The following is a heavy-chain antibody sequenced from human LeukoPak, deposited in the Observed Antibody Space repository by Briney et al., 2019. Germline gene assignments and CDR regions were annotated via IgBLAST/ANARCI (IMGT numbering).Heavy chain of an antibody. J-gene: IGHJ6*03. V-gene: IGHV4-59*01. D-gene: IGHD4-11*01. CDR1: GGSISSYY. Sequence: SETLSLTCTVSGGSISSYYWSWIRQPPGKGLEWIGYIYYSGSTNYNPSLKSRVTISVDTSKNQFSLKLSSVTAADTAVYYCVRVRTAVTLSYYYYMDVWGKGTTVTVSS. CDR2: IYYSGST. CDR3: VRVRTAVTLSYYYYMDV.